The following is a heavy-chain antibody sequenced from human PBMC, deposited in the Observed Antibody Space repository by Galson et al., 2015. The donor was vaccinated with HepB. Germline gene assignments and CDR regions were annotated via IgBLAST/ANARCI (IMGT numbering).Heavy chain of an antibody. CDR2: IYYSGST. Sequence: ETLSLTCTVSGGSISSSSYYWGWIRQPPGKGLEWIGSIYYSGSTYYNPSLKSRVTISVDTSKNQFSLKLSSVTAADTAVYYCARFHSSSLDYWGQGTLVTVSS. V-gene: IGHV4-39*01. J-gene: IGHJ4*02. CDR3: ARFHSSSLDY. D-gene: IGHD6-6*01. CDR1: GGSISSSSYY.